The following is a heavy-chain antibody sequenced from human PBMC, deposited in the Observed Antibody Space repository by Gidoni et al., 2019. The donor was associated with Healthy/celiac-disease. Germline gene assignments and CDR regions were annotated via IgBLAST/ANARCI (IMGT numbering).Heavy chain of an antibody. CDR1: GYTFTSYA. CDR2: INTNTGNP. CDR3: ARGDGSGSYYNDNWFDP. D-gene: IGHD3-10*01. Sequence: QVQLVQSGSELKKPGASVKVSCKASGYTFTSYAMNWVRPAPGQGLEWMGWINTNTGNPTYAQGFTGRFVFSLDTSVSTAYLQICSLKAEDTAVYYCARGDGSGSYYNDNWFDPWGQGTLVTVSS. J-gene: IGHJ5*02. V-gene: IGHV7-4-1*01.